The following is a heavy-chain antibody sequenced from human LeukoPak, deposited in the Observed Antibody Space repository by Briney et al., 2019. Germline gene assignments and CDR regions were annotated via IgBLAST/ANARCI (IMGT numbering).Heavy chain of an antibody. CDR1: GGTFSSYA. Sequence: SVKVSCKASGGTFSSYAISWVRQAPGQGLEWMGRIISILGIANYAQKFQGRVTITADKSTSTAYMELSSLRSEDTAVYYCASVSSTRFQHWGQGTLVTVSS. D-gene: IGHD2-2*01. CDR2: IISILGIA. CDR3: ASVSSTRFQH. V-gene: IGHV1-69*04. J-gene: IGHJ1*01.